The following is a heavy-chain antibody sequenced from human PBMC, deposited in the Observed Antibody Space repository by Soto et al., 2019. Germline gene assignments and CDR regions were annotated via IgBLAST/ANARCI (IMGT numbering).Heavy chain of an antibody. J-gene: IGHJ6*02. CDR1: GGSISNSF. CDR2: IYYTGCT. Sequence: QVQLQESGPGLVKPSETLSLTCTVSGGSISNSFWSWIRQPPGKGLEWIGYIYYTGCTNYNPSLQSRGSISVDTSKNQFPLKLNSVTSADTAVDYCARDRPGIVVSWRGYNGMDLWGQGTTVTVSS. V-gene: IGHV4-59*01. D-gene: IGHD1-20*01. CDR3: ARDRPGIVVSWRGYNGMDL.